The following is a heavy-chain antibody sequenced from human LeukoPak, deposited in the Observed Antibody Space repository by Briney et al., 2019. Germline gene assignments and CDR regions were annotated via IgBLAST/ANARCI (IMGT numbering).Heavy chain of an antibody. Sequence: ASVKVSCKASGYTFTSYAMHWVRQAPGQRLEWMGWINAGNGNTKYSQKFQGRVTVTRDTSTSTVHMELSGLRSEDTAVYYCARDQEAFDYWGQGTLVTVSS. V-gene: IGHV1-3*01. CDR3: ARDQEAFDY. CDR1: GYTFTSYA. CDR2: INAGNGNT. J-gene: IGHJ4*02.